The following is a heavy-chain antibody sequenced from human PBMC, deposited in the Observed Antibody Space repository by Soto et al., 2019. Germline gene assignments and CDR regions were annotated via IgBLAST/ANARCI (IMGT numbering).Heavy chain of an antibody. CDR3: AKARDWYFDL. V-gene: IGHV3-23*01. CDR1: GFAFSSYD. CDR2: ISGSGGST. Sequence: EVQLLESGGGLVQPGGSLRLSCAASGFAFSSYDMTWVRQAPGKGLEWVSAISGSGGSTYYADSVKGRFTISRDNSKNTLYLQMNSLRAEDTAVYYCAKARDWYFDLWGRGTLVTVSS. J-gene: IGHJ2*01.